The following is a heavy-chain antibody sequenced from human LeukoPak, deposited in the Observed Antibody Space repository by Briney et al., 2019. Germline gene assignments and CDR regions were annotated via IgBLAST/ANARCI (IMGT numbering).Heavy chain of an antibody. CDR1: GFTFSGSA. V-gene: IGHV3-73*01. D-gene: IGHD3-22*01. CDR2: IRSKANNYAT. J-gene: IGHJ4*02. Sequence: GGSLRLSCVVSGFTFSGSAVHWVRQASGKRLEWVGRIRSKANNYATAYAASVKGRFTISRDDSKNTAYLQMNSLKTEDTAVYYCTGDNFDSSVKFDYWGQGTLVTVSS. CDR3: TGDNFDSSVKFDY.